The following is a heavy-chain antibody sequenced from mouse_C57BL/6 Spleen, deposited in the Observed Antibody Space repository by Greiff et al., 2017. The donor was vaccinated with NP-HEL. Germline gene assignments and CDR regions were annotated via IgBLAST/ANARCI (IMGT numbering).Heavy chain of an antibody. V-gene: IGHV1-54*01. D-gene: IGHD2-5*01. CDR1: GYAFTNYL. CDR2: INPGSGGT. CDR3: ARQGNSNYGGYFDY. J-gene: IGHJ2*01. Sequence: QVHVKQSGAELVRPGTSVKVSCKASGYAFTNYLIEWVKQRPGQGLEWIGVINPGSGGTNYNEKFKGKATLTADKSSSTAYMQLSSLTSEDSAVYFCARQGNSNYGGYFDYWGQGTTLTVSS.